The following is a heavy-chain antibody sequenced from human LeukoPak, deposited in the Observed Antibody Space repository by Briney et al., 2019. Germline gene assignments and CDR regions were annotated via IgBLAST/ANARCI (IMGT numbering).Heavy chain of an antibody. V-gene: IGHV4-39*01. Sequence: KPSETLSLACTVSGGSISSSDYLWVWIRQPPGKGLEWIGSSYYSGDTYYNPSLKGRVTISVDTSKNHFSLKLRSVMAADTAVYYCARHGNVVVVPAAKGFDYWGQGTQVTVSS. CDR1: GGSISSSDYL. J-gene: IGHJ4*02. CDR3: ARHGNVVVVPAAKGFDY. D-gene: IGHD2-2*01. CDR2: SYYSGDT.